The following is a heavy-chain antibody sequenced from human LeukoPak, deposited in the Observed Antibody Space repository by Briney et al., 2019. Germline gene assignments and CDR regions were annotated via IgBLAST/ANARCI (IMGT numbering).Heavy chain of an antibody. Sequence: SETLSLTCTVSGGSIRSYYWSWIRQPPGKGLEWIGYIYYSGSTNYNPSLKSRVTISVDTSKNQFSLKLSSVTAADTAVYYCARDGGEDRYYYYGMDVWGQGTTVTVSS. CDR2: IYYSGST. CDR3: ARDGGEDRYYYYGMDV. D-gene: IGHD3-10*01. V-gene: IGHV4-59*01. CDR1: GGSIRSYY. J-gene: IGHJ6*02.